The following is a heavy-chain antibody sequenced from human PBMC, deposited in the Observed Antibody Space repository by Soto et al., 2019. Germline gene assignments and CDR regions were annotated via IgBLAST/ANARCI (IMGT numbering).Heavy chain of an antibody. V-gene: IGHV1-69*01. CDR2: ILPIMGSV. Sequence: QVHLVQSGSEVKKPGSSVTVSCKASGGTFNTYTFSWVRQAPGQGLEWMGSILPIMGSVNYAHDFRGRLSITADPSTTTAYMELTSLTSHDTAIYYCARIPRSSYPTSDPLDNWGQAPWSLSPQ. D-gene: IGHD2-2*02. J-gene: IGHJ4*01. CDR3: ARIPRSSYPTSDPLDN. CDR1: GGTFNTYT.